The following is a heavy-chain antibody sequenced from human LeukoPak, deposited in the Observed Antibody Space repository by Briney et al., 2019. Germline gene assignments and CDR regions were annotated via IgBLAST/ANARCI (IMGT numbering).Heavy chain of an antibody. J-gene: IGHJ3*02. D-gene: IGHD1-26*01. Sequence: GGSLRLSCAASGFTFSSYWMSWVRQAPGKGLEWVANIKQDGSEKYYVDSVKGRFTISRDNAKNSLYLQMNSLRAEDTAVYYCARDIRGSYSDRIDAFDIWGQGTMVTVSS. CDR3: ARDIRGSYSDRIDAFDI. CDR2: IKQDGSEK. CDR1: GFTFSSYW. V-gene: IGHV3-7*01.